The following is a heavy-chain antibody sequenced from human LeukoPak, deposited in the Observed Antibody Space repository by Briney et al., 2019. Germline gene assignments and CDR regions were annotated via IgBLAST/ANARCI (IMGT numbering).Heavy chain of an antibody. D-gene: IGHD3-3*01. V-gene: IGHV3-30-3*01. CDR3: ARDVKREGEIDLIDY. CDR2: ISYDGSNK. J-gene: IGHJ4*02. Sequence: QPGRSLRLSCAASGFTFSSYAMHWVRQAPGKGLEWVAVISYDGSNKYYADSVKGRFTISRDNSKNTLYLQMNSLRAEDTAVYYCARDVKREGEIDLIDYWGQGTLVTVSS. CDR1: GFTFSSYA.